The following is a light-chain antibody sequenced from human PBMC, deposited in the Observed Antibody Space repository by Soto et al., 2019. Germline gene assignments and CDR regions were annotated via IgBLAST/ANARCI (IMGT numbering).Light chain of an antibody. Sequence: QPVLTQSPSASASLGASVNLTCTLSSGPSSYAIEWHQQQQEKGPRYLMKLHSDGRHSKWDGIPDRFSGSSSGAERYLTISSLQPEDEADYYCQVWSSGYFVFGAGTKLTVL. CDR1: SGPSSYA. CDR3: QVWSSGYFV. CDR2: LHSDGRH. V-gene: IGLV4-69*01. J-gene: IGLJ1*01.